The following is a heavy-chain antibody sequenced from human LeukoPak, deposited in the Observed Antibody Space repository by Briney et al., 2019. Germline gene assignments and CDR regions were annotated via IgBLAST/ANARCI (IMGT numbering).Heavy chain of an antibody. J-gene: IGHJ4*02. CDR1: GFSFSSYR. Sequence: PGGSLRLSCAASGFSFSSYRMNWVRQAPGKGLEWVSSVSNSGDYIHYADSVKGRFTISRDNSKNTLYLQMNSLRAEDTAVYYCAKDYYGSGSYYNVDDLYYFDYWGQGTLVTVSS. V-gene: IGHV3-21*04. CDR2: VSNSGDYI. D-gene: IGHD3-10*01. CDR3: AKDYYGSGSYYNVDDLYYFDY.